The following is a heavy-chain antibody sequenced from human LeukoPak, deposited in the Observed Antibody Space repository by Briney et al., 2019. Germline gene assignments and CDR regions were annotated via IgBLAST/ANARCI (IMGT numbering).Heavy chain of an antibody. D-gene: IGHD6-13*01. CDR1: GFTFSSYE. Sequence: GGSLRLSCAASGFTFSSYEMNWVRQAPGKGLEWVSYISSSGSTIYYADSVKGRFTISRDNAKNSLYLQMNSLRAEDTALYYCAKDPGPYSSYYMDVWGKGTTVTISS. CDR3: AKDPGPYSSYYMDV. CDR2: ISSSGSTI. J-gene: IGHJ6*03. V-gene: IGHV3-48*03.